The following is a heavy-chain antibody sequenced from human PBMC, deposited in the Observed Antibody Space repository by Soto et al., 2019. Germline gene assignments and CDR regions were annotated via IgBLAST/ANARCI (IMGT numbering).Heavy chain of an antibody. D-gene: IGHD2-8*02. CDR1: GLTFGHYW. J-gene: IGHJ4*02. CDR2: IKIDGSEK. V-gene: IGHV3-7*03. CDR3: ARELELVAGFDH. Sequence: EVQMLQSGGGMVQPGGSLRLSCVGSGLTFGHYWMSWVRQAPGTGLEWVANIKIDGSEKYYVDSVKGRFAISRDNAKNSVFLQLNILRTEDTAVYYCARELELVAGFDHWGQGSLVIVSP.